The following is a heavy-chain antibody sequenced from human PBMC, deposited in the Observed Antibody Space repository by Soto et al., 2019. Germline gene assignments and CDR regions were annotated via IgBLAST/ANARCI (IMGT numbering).Heavy chain of an antibody. Sequence: SETLSLTCTVSGGSISSSSYYWGWIRQPPGKGLEWIGSIYYSGSTYYNPSLKSRVTISVDTSKNQFSLKLSSVTAADTAVYYCARARNYDYIWGSYRSKRDYWYFDLWGRGTLVTVSS. CDR1: GGSISSSSYY. V-gene: IGHV4-39*01. D-gene: IGHD3-16*02. CDR3: ARARNYDYIWGSYRSKRDYWYFDL. J-gene: IGHJ2*01. CDR2: IYYSGST.